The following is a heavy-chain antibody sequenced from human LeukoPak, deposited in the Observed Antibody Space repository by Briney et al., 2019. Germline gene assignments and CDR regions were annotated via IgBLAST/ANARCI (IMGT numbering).Heavy chain of an antibody. V-gene: IGHV3-74*01. J-gene: IGHJ5*02. D-gene: IGHD1-26*01. CDR2: VHSDGSIT. CDR3: VRGVGVSRFNYFDP. CDR1: GFTFSSYW. Sequence: GGSLRLSCAASGFTFSSYWMHWVRQAPGKGLVWVSRVHSDGSITNYADSVKGRFTISRDNSKNTLYLQMNSLRDDGTAVYYCVRGVGVSRFNYFDPWGQGTLVTVSS.